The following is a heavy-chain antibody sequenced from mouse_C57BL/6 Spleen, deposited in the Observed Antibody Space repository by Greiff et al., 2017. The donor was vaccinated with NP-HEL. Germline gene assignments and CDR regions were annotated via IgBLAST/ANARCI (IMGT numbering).Heavy chain of an antibody. CDR3: ASYDYAMDY. V-gene: IGHV1-82*01. CDR2: IYPGDGDT. J-gene: IGHJ4*01. Sequence: VMLVESGPELVKPGASVKISCKASGYAFSSSWLNWVKQRPGKGLEWIGRIYPGDGDTNYNGKFKGKATLTADKSSSTAYMQLVSLTSEDSAVYFCASYDYAMDYWGQGTSVTVSS. D-gene: IGHD2-3*01. CDR1: GYAFSSSW.